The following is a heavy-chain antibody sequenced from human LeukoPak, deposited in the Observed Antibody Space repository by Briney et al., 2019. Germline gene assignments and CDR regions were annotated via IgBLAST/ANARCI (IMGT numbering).Heavy chain of an antibody. CDR2: VYYTGST. Sequence: SETLSLTCSISGGSVSSYYWSWIRQPPGKGLEWIGYVYYTGSTNYNPSLKSRVTMFEDKSKNQFSLRLYSVTVADTAVYYCARHFAYSSSSYFDYWGQGSLVTVSS. CDR1: GGSVSSYY. V-gene: IGHV4-59*08. J-gene: IGHJ4*02. CDR3: ARHFAYSSSSYFDY. D-gene: IGHD6-6*01.